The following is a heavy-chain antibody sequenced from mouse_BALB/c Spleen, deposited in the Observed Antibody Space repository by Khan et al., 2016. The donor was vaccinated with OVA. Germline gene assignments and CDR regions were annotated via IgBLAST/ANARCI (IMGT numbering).Heavy chain of an antibody. Sequence: QVQLKESGAELAKPGASVKMSCKASGYTFTSFWMHWVKQRPGQGLEWIGYINPSTDYTEYNQRFKDKATLTADKSSSTAYMRLTILTSDDSAVYYCVNHGSTAAWFTYWGQGTLVTVSA. CDR1: GYTFTSFW. V-gene: IGHV1-7*01. CDR2: INPSTDYT. J-gene: IGHJ3*01. CDR3: VNHGSTAAWFTY. D-gene: IGHD1-1*01.